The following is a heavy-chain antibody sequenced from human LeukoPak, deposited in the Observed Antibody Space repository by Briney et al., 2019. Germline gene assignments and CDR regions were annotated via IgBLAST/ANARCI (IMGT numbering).Heavy chain of an antibody. D-gene: IGHD2-15*01. J-gene: IGHJ6*03. CDR1: GFSVSSNY. CDR2: IYNDGTT. CDR3: AREICGGSCNPPSYMDV. V-gene: IGHV3-53*01. Sequence: PGGSLRLSCAASGFSVSSNYMSWVHQAPGKGLQWVSVIYNDGTTYYADSVKGRFTISRDNSKNMLYLQMNSLRAEDTAVYYCAREICGGSCNPPSYMDVWGNGTTVTVSS.